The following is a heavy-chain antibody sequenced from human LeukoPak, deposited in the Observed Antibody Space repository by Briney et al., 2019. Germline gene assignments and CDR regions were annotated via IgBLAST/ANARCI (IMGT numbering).Heavy chain of an antibody. CDR1: GGTFTIHT. CDR3: ANDDTSGYYQA. CDR2: IIPVVGT. D-gene: IGHD3-22*01. V-gene: IGHV1-69*02. J-gene: IGHJ4*02. Sequence: ASVKVSCKASGGTFTIHTITWVRQAPGQGLEWMGRIIPVVGTHYAQKFQGRVTITADKSTSTAYMELSSLRSDDTAVHYCANDDTSGYYQAWGQGTLVTVSS.